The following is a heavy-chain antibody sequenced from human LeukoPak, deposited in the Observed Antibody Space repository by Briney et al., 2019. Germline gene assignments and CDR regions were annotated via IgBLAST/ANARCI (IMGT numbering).Heavy chain of an antibody. J-gene: IGHJ4*02. CDR1: GGSISSSSYY. D-gene: IGHD3-10*01. CDR3: ASISGSGSLHEDY. Sequence: SETLSLTCTVSGGSISSSSYYWGWIRQPPGKGLEWIGSIYYSGSTYYNPSLKSRVTISVDTSKNQFSLKLSSVTAADTAVYYCASISGSGSLHEDYWGQGTLVTVSS. V-gene: IGHV4-39*01. CDR2: IYYSGST.